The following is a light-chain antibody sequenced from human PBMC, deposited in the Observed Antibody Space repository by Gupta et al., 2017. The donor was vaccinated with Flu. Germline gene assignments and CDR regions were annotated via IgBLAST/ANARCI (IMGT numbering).Light chain of an antibody. CDR2: DAS. Sequence: EIVLTQSPATLSLSPGERATLSCRASQSVSSYLAWYQQKPGQAPRLLIYDASNRATGIPARFSGSGSGTDCTLTISSLEPEDFAVDYCQQRSNWPRTFGQGTKLDIK. CDR3: QQRSNWPRT. V-gene: IGKV3-11*01. CDR1: QSVSSY. J-gene: IGKJ2*01.